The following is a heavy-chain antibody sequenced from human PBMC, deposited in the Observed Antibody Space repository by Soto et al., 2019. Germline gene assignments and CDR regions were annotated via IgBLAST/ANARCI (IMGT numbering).Heavy chain of an antibody. CDR2: INWNGGST. Sequence: GGSLRLSCAASGFTFDDYGMSWVRQAPGKGLEWVSGINWNGGSTGYADSVKGRFTISRDNAKNSLYLQMNSLIAEDTALYHCARRRITMVRGVITPRKDYYYYMDVWGKGTTVTVSS. CDR3: ARRRITMVRGVITPRKDYYYYMDV. D-gene: IGHD3-10*01. CDR1: GFTFDDYG. J-gene: IGHJ6*03. V-gene: IGHV3-20*01.